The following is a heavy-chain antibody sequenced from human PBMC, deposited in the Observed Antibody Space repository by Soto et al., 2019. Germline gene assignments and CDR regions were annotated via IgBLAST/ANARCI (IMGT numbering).Heavy chain of an antibody. CDR2: IYYSGST. J-gene: IGHJ4*02. D-gene: IGHD3-22*01. Sequence: PSETLSLTCTVSGGSLSSGAYYWSWIRQHPGKGLEWIGYIYYSGSTYYNPSLESRVTLSVDTSRKQFSLKVSSVTAAYTAVYYCARANYFESSGPFDYWGQGTLVTVSS. V-gene: IGHV4-31*03. CDR3: ARANYFESSGPFDY. CDR1: GGSLSSGAYY.